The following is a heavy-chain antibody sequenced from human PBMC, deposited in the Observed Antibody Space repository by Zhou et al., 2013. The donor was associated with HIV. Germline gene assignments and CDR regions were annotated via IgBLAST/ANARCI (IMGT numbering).Heavy chain of an antibody. CDR3: ARDGPWFDF. CDR1: GYTFTSYA. V-gene: IGHV1-3*01. Sequence: QVQLVQFGAEVKKPGASVKVSCKASGYTFTSYAMHWVRQAPGQRLEWMGWINAGNGNTKYSQKFQGRVTITSDTSANTVYMDLSSLGSEDTAVYYCARDGPWFDFWGQGTLVTVSS. J-gene: IGHJ4*02. CDR2: INAGNGNT.